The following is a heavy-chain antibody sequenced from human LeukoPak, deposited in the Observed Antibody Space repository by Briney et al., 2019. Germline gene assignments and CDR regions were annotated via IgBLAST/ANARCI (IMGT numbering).Heavy chain of an antibody. CDR2: IYYSGST. CDR1: GGSISSYY. Sequence: SETLSLTCTVSGGSISSYYWSWIRQPPGKGLEWIGYIYYSGSTSYNPSLKSRVTISVDTSKNQFSLKLSSVTAADTAVYYCARALGEGEFDYWGQGTLVTVSS. J-gene: IGHJ4*02. V-gene: IGHV4-59*01. D-gene: IGHD3-10*01. CDR3: ARALGEGEFDY.